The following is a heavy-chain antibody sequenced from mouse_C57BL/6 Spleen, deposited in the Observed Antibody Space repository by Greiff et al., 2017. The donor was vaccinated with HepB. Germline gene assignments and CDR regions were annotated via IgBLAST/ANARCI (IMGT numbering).Heavy chain of an antibody. Sequence: EVQLQQSGPELVKPGASVKMSCKASGYTFTDYNMHWVKQSHGKSLEWIGYINPNNGGTSYNQKFKGKATLTVNKSSSTAYMEIRSLTSEDSAVYYCARALGRGYFDVWGTGTTVTVSS. J-gene: IGHJ1*03. CDR1: GYTFTDYN. CDR3: ARALGRGYFDV. V-gene: IGHV1-22*01. D-gene: IGHD4-1*01. CDR2: INPNNGGT.